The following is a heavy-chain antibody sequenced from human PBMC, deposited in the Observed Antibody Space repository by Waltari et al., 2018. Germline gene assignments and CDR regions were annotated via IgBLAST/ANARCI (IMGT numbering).Heavy chain of an antibody. CDR1: GFTFSGSA. V-gene: IGHV3-73*02. CDR3: TRLDQEA. J-gene: IGHJ5*02. Sequence: VQLVESGGGLVQPGGSLKLSCAAPGFTFSGSAMPWVRQASGKGLEWVGRIRSKANSYATAYAASVKGRFTISRDDSKNTAYLQMNSLKTEDTAVYYCTRLDQEAWGQGTLVTVSS. CDR2: IRSKANSYAT.